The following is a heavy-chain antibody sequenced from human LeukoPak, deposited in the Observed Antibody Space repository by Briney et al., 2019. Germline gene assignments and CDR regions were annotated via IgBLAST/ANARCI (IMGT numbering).Heavy chain of an antibody. Sequence: GSLRLSCAASGFTFSSYEMNWVRQAPGKGLEWIGYIHYSGNINYNPSLKSRVTISVDTSKNQFSLKMSSVTAADTAVYYCARDPVDQPYWFFDLWGRGTLVTVSS. CDR3: ARDPVDQPYWFFDL. J-gene: IGHJ2*01. CDR2: IHYSGNI. CDR1: GFTFSSYE. V-gene: IGHV4-59*01.